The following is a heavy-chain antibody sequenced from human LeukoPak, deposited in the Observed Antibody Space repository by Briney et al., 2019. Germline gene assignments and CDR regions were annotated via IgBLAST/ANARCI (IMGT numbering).Heavy chain of an antibody. Sequence: GGSLRLSCAASGFTFSDCAMSWVRQAPGKGLEWVSAISGSGGSTYYADSVKGRFTISRDNSKNTLYLQMNSLRAEDTAVYYCAKKRLLWFGELFFDPWGQGTLVTVSS. CDR1: GFTFSDCA. J-gene: IGHJ5*02. D-gene: IGHD3-10*01. V-gene: IGHV3-23*01. CDR3: AKKRLLWFGELFFDP. CDR2: ISGSGGST.